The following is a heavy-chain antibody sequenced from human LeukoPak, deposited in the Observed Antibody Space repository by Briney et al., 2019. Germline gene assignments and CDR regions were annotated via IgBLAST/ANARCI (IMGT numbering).Heavy chain of an antibody. V-gene: IGHV3-9*01. CDR3: AKDDDSDRGFDY. J-gene: IGHJ4*01. CDR1: GFTFDDYA. Sequence: GGSLRLSCAASGFTFDDYAMHWVRQAPGKGLEWVSGISWNSNNIDYADSVKGRFTISRDNAKNSLYLQMNSLRPEDTALYYCAKDDDSDRGFDYWGQGPWSPSPQ. D-gene: IGHD3-22*01. CDR2: ISWNSNNI.